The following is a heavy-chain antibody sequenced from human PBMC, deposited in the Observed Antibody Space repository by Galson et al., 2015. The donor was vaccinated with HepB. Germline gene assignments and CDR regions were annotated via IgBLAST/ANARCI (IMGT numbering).Heavy chain of an antibody. D-gene: IGHD3-22*01. J-gene: IGHJ4*02. CDR2: ISGSGGST. Sequence: SLRLSCAASGFTFSSYAMSWVRQAPGKGLEWVSAISGSGGSTYYADSVKGRFTISRDNSKNTLYLQMNSLRAEDTAVYYCAKDQYDSSGYYGDWGQGTLVTVSS. V-gene: IGHV3-23*01. CDR3: AKDQYDSSGYYGD. CDR1: GFTFSSYA.